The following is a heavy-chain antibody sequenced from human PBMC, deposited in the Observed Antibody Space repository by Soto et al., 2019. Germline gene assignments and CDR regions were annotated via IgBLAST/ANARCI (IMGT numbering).Heavy chain of an antibody. Sequence: ASVQVSCKASGYTFTSYYMHWVRQAPGQGLEWMGIINPSGGSTSYAQKFQGRVTMTRDTSTSTVYMELSSLRSEDTAVYYCAREAAHCTNGVCYKGLDYWGQGTLVTVSS. CDR1: GYTFTSYY. V-gene: IGHV1-46*01. J-gene: IGHJ4*02. D-gene: IGHD2-8*01. CDR2: INPSGGST. CDR3: AREAAHCTNGVCYKGLDY.